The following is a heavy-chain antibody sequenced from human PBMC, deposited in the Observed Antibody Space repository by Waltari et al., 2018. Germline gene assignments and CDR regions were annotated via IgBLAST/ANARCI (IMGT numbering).Heavy chain of an antibody. V-gene: IGHV4-4*07. CDR3: ASTLCTSTTCYTRDDAFDI. Sequence: QVQLQESGPGLVKPSETLSLTCSVSGGSISRYYWSWIRPPDGKGLEWIGRIYPSGNTNYNPSLKSRVAMSVDTSKNQFSLRLSSVTAADTTVYYCASTLCTSTTCYTRDDAFDIWGQGTMVTVSP. CDR1: GGSISRYY. D-gene: IGHD2-2*02. J-gene: IGHJ3*02. CDR2: IYPSGNT.